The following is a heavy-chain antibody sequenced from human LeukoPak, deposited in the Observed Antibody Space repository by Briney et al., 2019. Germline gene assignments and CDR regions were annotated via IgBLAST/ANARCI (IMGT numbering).Heavy chain of an antibody. CDR3: VRDGYCSSTSCYRGGNYYYGMDV. J-gene: IGHJ6*04. Sequence: SVKVSCKASGGTFSSYAISWVRQAPGQGLEWMGGIIPIFGTANYAQKFQGRVTITADESTSTAYMELSSLRSEDTAVYYCVRDGYCSSTSCYRGGNYYYGMDVWGKGTTVTVSS. CDR1: GGTFSSYA. CDR2: IIPIFGTA. V-gene: IGHV1-69*13. D-gene: IGHD2-2*01.